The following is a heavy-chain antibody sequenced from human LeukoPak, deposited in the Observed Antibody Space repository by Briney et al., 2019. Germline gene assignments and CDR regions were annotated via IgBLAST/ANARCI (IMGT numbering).Heavy chain of an antibody. J-gene: IGHJ3*02. D-gene: IGHD1-1*01. CDR1: GFTFSDYY. V-gene: IGHV3-11*01. CDR3: ARSELERRFAFDI. Sequence: GGSLRPSCAASGFTFSDYYMSWIRQAPGKGLEWVSYISSSGSTIYYADSVKGRSTIYRGNAKNSLYLQMNSLRAEDTAVYYCARSELERRFAFDIWGQGTMVTVSS. CDR2: ISSSGSTI.